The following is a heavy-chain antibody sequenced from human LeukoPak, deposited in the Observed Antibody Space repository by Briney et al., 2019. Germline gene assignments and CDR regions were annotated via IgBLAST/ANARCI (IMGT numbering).Heavy chain of an antibody. D-gene: IGHD6-19*01. J-gene: IGHJ3*02. Sequence: SVRVSCKASGGTFSSYAISWVRQAPGQGLEWMGGIIPIFGTANYAQKFQGRVTITADESTSTAYMELSSLRSEDTAVYYCARENTGYSSGWTSFDIWGQGTMVTVSS. CDR1: GGTFSSYA. CDR3: ARENTGYSSGWTSFDI. CDR2: IIPIFGTA. V-gene: IGHV1-69*13.